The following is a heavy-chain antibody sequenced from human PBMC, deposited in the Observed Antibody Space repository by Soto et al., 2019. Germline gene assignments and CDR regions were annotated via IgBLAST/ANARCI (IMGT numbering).Heavy chain of an antibody. V-gene: IGHV1-18*04. Sequence: HVQLVQSVPDLKRPGASMKVSCKASGYTFTSDGSSWGRQAPGQGLEWIAWISPLKGRTQYSQKAQGRVTLSTDTSSNSAYMEMKTLRVDDTAVYYCAMDYGDRPEYFKHWGQGTLVTVS. J-gene: IGHJ1*01. CDR1: GYTFTSDG. D-gene: IGHD4-17*01. CDR3: AMDYGDRPEYFKH. CDR2: ISPLKGRT.